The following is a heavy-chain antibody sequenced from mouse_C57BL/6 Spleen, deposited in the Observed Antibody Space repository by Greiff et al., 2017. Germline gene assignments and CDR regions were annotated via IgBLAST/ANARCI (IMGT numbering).Heavy chain of an antibody. D-gene: IGHD1-1*01. Sequence: VQLQQSGAELVRPGASVKLSCKASGYTFTDYYINWVKQRPGQGLEWIARIYPGSGNTYYNEKFKGKATLTAEKSSSTAYMQLSSLTSEDSAVYCCARGFYYYGSSYYAMDYWGQGTSVTVSS. CDR3: ARGFYYYGSSYYAMDY. J-gene: IGHJ4*01. CDR1: GYTFTDYY. V-gene: IGHV1-76*01. CDR2: IYPGSGNT.